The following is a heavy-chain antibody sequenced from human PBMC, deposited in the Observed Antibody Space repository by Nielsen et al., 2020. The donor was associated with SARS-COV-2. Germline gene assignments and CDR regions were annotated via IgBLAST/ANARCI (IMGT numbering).Heavy chain of an antibody. CDR2: IYHNGNT. D-gene: IGHD2-15*01. Sequence: SETLSLTCAVSGGSISSSNWWSWVRQPPGKGLEWIGKIYHNGNTDYNPSLKSRVTISVDKSKNQFSLKLSSVTAADTAVYYCTRAYCSSGTCYSGDPLNWFDPWGQGTLVTVSS. CDR1: GGSISSSNW. CDR3: TRAYCSSGTCYSGDPLNWFDP. V-gene: IGHV4-4*02. J-gene: IGHJ5*02.